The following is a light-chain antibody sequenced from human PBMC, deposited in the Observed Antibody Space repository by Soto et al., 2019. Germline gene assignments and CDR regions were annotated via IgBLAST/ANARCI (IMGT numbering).Light chain of an antibody. CDR3: SSYTSSFTYV. Sequence: QSALTQPASVSWSPGQSITISCTGTSSDVGGYNYVSWYQHNPGTAPKLMIYEVSNRPSGVSNRFSGSKSGNTASLTISGLQAEDEADYYCSSYTSSFTYVFGTGTKVTVL. CDR2: EVS. J-gene: IGLJ1*01. CDR1: SSDVGGYNY. V-gene: IGLV2-14*01.